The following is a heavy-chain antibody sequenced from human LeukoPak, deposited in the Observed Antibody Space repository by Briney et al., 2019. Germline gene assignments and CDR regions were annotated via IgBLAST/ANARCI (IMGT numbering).Heavy chain of an antibody. CDR3: ASTTAAGRNWFDP. V-gene: IGHV1-69*01. J-gene: IGHJ5*02. CDR1: GGTFSSYA. Sequence: ASVKVSCKASGGTFSSYAISWVRQAPGQGLEWMGGIIPIFGTANYAQKFQGRVTITADESTSTAYMELSSLRSEDTAVYYCASTTAAGRNWFDPWGQGTLVTVS. CDR2: IIPIFGTA. D-gene: IGHD6-13*01.